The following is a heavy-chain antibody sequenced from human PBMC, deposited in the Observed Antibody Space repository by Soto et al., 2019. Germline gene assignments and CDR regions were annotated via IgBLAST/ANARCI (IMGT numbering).Heavy chain of an antibody. V-gene: IGHV1-2*02. CDR3: ARVRIAARPGYWYFDL. CDR2: INPNSGGT. CDR1: GYTFTGYY. Sequence: QVQLVQSGAEVKKPGASVKVSCKASGYTFTGYYMHWVRQAPGQGLEWMGWINPNSGGTNYAQKFQGRVTMTRDTPISTAYMELSRLRSDDTAVYYCARVRIAARPGYWYFDLWGRGTLVTVSS. D-gene: IGHD6-6*01. J-gene: IGHJ2*01.